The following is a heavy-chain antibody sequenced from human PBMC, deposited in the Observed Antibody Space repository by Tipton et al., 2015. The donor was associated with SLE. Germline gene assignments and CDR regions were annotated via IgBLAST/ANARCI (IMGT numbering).Heavy chain of an antibody. CDR2: VFYSGST. D-gene: IGHD3-10*01. CDR3: ARVPIPVVRGVRYFDL. CDR1: GGSVTSYY. Sequence: TLSLTCTVSGGSVTSYYWSWIRQPPGKGLEWIGYVFYSGSTNYSPSLQRRVTMSLDTSKNRFSRKLYSVTAADTAVYYCARVPIPVVRGVRYFDLWGRGTLVTVSS. J-gene: IGHJ2*01. V-gene: IGHV4-59*02.